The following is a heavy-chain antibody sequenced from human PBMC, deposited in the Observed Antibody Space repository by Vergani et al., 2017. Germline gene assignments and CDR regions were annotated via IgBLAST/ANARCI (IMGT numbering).Heavy chain of an antibody. Sequence: EVQLVESGGGLVKPGGSLRLSCAASGFTFSNAWMSWVRQAPGKGLEWVGRIKSKTDGGTTDYAAPVKGRFTISRDNSKNTLYLQMNSLRAEDTAVYYCAKDYDFWSGDFCPFDYWGQGTLVTVSS. V-gene: IGHV3-15*01. CDR3: AKDYDFWSGDFCPFDY. D-gene: IGHD3-3*01. J-gene: IGHJ4*02. CDR1: GFTFSNAW. CDR2: IKSKTDGGTT.